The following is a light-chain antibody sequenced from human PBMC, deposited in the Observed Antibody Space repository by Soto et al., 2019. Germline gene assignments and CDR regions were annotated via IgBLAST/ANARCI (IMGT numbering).Light chain of an antibody. CDR2: SNN. Sequence: QSALTQPPSASGTPGQRVTISCSGSSSNIGANYVYWYQHLPGTAPKLLIHSNNQRPSGVPDRFSGSKPGTSASLAISGLRSDDEADYYCAAWDDSLSGYVFGTGTKVTVL. CDR1: SSNIGANY. CDR3: AAWDDSLSGYV. J-gene: IGLJ1*01. V-gene: IGLV1-47*02.